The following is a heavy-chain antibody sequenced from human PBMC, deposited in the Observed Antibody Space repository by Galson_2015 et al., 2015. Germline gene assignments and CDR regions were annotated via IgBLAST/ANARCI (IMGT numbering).Heavy chain of an antibody. CDR3: AKDIRAQSARPWIFVAGFFAS. Sequence: SLRLSCAASGFTFSTYAMHWVRQTPGKGLDWVSSINWNSGSIDYADSVKGRFTVSRDNAKNSLYLQMNSLRTEDTAMYYCAKDIRAQSARPWIFVAGFFASWGLGTLATVSS. V-gene: IGHV3-9*01. CDR2: INWNSGSI. D-gene: IGHD6-19*01. J-gene: IGHJ4*02. CDR1: GFTFSTYA.